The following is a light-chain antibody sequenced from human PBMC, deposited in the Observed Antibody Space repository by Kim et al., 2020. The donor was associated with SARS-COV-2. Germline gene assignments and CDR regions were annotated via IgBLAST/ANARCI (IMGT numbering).Light chain of an antibody. CDR3: CSHAGTFYV. V-gene: IGLV2-11*03. Sequence: PGQSVTLSCTATSSVVGDYEYLSWYQQHPGKAPKLIIYQVNKRPSGVPDRFSGSKSGYRASLTISGLQADDEADYYCCSHAGTFYVFGPGTKVTVL. CDR1: SSVVGDYEY. CDR2: QVN. J-gene: IGLJ1*01.